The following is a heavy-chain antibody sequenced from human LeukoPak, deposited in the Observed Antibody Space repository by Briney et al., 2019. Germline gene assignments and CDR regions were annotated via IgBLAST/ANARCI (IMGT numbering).Heavy chain of an antibody. Sequence: PSETLSLTCTVSGGSISSSNYYWSWIRQHPGKGLEWIGYIYYSGSTYYSPSLKSRVTISVDTSKNQFSLKLSSVTAADTAVYYCATARRDGYNYFDYWGQGTLVTVSS. D-gene: IGHD5-24*01. CDR3: ATARRDGYNYFDY. CDR2: IYYSGST. J-gene: IGHJ4*02. V-gene: IGHV4-31*03. CDR1: GGSISSSNYY.